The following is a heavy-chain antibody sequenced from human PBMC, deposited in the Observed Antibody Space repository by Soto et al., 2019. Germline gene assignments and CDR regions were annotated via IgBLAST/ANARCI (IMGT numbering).Heavy chain of an antibody. CDR3: ARDLTYCDILTGYYQSGMDV. CDR2: INAGNGNT. J-gene: IGHJ6*02. V-gene: IGHV1-3*01. CDR1: GYTFTSYA. D-gene: IGHD3-9*01. Sequence: GASVKVSCKASGYTFTSYAMHWVRQAPGQRLEWMGWINAGNGNTKYSQKFQGRVTITMDTSASTAYMELSSLRSEDTAVYYCARDLTYCDILTGYYQSGMDVWGQGTTVTVSS.